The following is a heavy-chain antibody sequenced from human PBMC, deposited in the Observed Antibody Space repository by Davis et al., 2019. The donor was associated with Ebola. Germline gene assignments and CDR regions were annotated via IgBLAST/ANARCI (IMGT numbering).Heavy chain of an antibody. CDR3: AKAGGSTTLTAPSMDV. CDR2: LYSRGTT. J-gene: IGHJ6*02. V-gene: IGHV3-53*01. Sequence: GGSLRLSCAASGFTINTNFMSWVRQAPGKGLEWVSVLYSRGTTYYADSVKGRFAVSRDNSKNTLYLQMNSLRAEDTAVYYCAKAGGSTTLTAPSMDVWGQGTTVTVSS. D-gene: IGHD2/OR15-2a*01. CDR1: GFTINTNF.